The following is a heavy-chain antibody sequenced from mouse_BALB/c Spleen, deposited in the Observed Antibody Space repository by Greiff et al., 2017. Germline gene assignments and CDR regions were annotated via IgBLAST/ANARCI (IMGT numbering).Heavy chain of an antibody. Sequence: VHVKQSGAELVKPGASVKLSCTASGFNIKDTYMHWVKQRPEQGLEWIGRIDPANGNTKYDPKFQGKATITADTSSNTAYLQLSSLTSEDTAVYYCARTLYYGNYFYAMDYWGQGTSVTVSS. CDR2: IDPANGNT. V-gene: IGHV14-3*02. D-gene: IGHD2-1*01. J-gene: IGHJ4*01. CDR3: ARTLYYGNYFYAMDY. CDR1: GFNIKDTY.